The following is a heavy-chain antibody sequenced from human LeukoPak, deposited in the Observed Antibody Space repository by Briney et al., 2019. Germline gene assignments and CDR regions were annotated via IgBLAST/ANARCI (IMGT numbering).Heavy chain of an antibody. D-gene: IGHD1-26*01. CDR1: GCTFTGYY. J-gene: IGHJ4*02. Sequence: ASVKVSCKASGCTFTGYYMHWVRQAPGQGLEWMGWINPNSGGTNYAQKFQGRVTMTRDTSISTAYMELSRLRSDDTAVYYCARDVNSGSYHDYWGQGTLVTVSS. CDR2: INPNSGGT. V-gene: IGHV1-2*02. CDR3: ARDVNSGSYHDY.